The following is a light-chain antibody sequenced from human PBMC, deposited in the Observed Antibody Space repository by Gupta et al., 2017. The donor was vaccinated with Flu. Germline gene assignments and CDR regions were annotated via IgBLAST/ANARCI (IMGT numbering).Light chain of an antibody. J-gene: IGKJ4*01. CDR3: QQRSNWPPT. Sequence: VERATLSCRASQSVCSYLAWYQQKPGQAPRLLIYDASNRATGIPARFSGSGSGTDFTLTISSLEPEDFAVYYCQQRSNWPPTFGGGTKVEIK. V-gene: IGKV3-11*01. CDR1: QSVCSY. CDR2: DAS.